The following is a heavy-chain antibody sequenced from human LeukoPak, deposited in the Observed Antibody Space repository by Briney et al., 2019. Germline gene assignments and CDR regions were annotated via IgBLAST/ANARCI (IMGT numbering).Heavy chain of an antibody. V-gene: IGHV1-2*02. CDR1: GYTFTGYY. J-gene: IGHJ6*02. D-gene: IGHD3-10*01. Sequence: ASVKVSCKASGYTFTGYYMHWVRQAPGQGLEWMGWINPNSGGTNYAQKFQGRVTMTRDTSISTAYMELSRLRSDDTAVYYCARVYGSGSTFYYYGMDVWGQGTTVTVS. CDR3: ARVYGSGSTFYYYGMDV. CDR2: INPNSGGT.